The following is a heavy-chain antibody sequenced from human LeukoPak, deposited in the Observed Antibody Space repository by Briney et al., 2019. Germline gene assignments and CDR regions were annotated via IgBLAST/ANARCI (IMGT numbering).Heavy chain of an antibody. CDR1: GFTVSSNY. D-gene: IGHD1-26*01. Sequence: GGSLRLSCAASGFTVSSNYMSWVRQAPGKGLEWVSVIYSGGSTYYADSVKGRFTISRDNSKNTLYLQMNSLRAEDTAVYYCARGSGSYYRGFFDYWGQGTLVTVSS. CDR3: ARGSGSYYRGFFDY. V-gene: IGHV3-66*02. J-gene: IGHJ4*02. CDR2: IYSGGST.